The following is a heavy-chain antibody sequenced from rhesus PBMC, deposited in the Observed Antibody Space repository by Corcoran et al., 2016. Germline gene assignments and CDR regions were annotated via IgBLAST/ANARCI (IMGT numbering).Heavy chain of an antibody. Sequence: QLQLQESGPGLVKPSETLSVTCAVTGGSISSSYWSWIRQAPGKGLELLGYIYGSGSSTNYHPSLKGRVTQSVDTSQNQLSLKLSSVTAADTAVYYCARADYEDDYGYYYIDYWGQGVLVTVSS. CDR1: GGSISSSY. CDR2: IYGSGSST. J-gene: IGHJ4*01. V-gene: IGHV4-169*01. D-gene: IGHD3-9*01. CDR3: ARADYEDDYGYYYIDY.